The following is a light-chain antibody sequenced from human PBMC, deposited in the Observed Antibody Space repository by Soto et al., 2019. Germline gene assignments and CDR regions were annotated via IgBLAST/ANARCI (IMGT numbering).Light chain of an antibody. V-gene: IGLV1-44*01. CDR2: SSN. Sequence: QSALTQPPSASGTPGQRVTISCSGSSSNIGSNSVNWYQQLPGTAPKLLMYSSNQRPSGVPDRFSGSKSGTSASLAISGLQSEDDADYYCAAWDDSLNGVVFGGGTKLTVL. CDR3: AAWDDSLNGVV. CDR1: SSNIGSNS. J-gene: IGLJ2*01.